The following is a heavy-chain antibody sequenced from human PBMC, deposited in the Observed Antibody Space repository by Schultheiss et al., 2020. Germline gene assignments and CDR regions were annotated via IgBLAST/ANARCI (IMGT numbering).Heavy chain of an antibody. CDR2: INAGNGNT. D-gene: IGHD3-22*01. J-gene: IGHJ4*02. CDR1: GYTFTSYA. Sequence: ASVKVSCKASGYTFTSYAMHWVRQAPGQRLEWMGWINAGNGNTRYSQKFQGRVTISRDTSASTAYMELSSLRSEDAAVYYCARDPGNTRIFDYWRQGTLVTVSS. V-gene: IGHV1-3*01. CDR3: ARDPGNTRIFDY.